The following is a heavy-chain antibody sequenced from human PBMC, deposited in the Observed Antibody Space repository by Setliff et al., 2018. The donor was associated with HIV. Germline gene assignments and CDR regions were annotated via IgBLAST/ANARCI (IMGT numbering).Heavy chain of an antibody. V-gene: IGHV3-30*04. CDR1: GFTFNRYV. CDR2: ILSDGSDE. J-gene: IGHJ4*02. CDR3: ARDPMRASNSLTYWFPDY. Sequence: GGSLRLSCVASGFTFNRYVMYWVRQAPGKGLEWVATILSDGSDEYYAESVKGRFIISRDNSKNLVYLQMNNLRAEDTAVYYCARDPMRASNSLTYWFPDYWGQGALVTVSS. D-gene: IGHD2-8*02.